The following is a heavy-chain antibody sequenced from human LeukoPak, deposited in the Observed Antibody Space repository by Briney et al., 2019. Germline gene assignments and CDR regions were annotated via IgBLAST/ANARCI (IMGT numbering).Heavy chain of an antibody. Sequence: GGSLRLSCAASGFSLSTYSMNWVRQAPGKGLEWVSFISSSSSYIYYADSVKGRFTISRDNAKNSLYLQMNSLRAEDTAVYYCARDYEQLWGQGTMVTVSS. CDR1: GFSLSTYS. CDR3: ARDYEQL. J-gene: IGHJ3*01. V-gene: IGHV3-21*01. CDR2: ISSSSSYI. D-gene: IGHD3-3*01.